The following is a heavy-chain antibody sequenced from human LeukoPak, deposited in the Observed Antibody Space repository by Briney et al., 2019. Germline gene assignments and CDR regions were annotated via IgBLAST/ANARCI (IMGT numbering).Heavy chain of an antibody. D-gene: IGHD4-23*01. J-gene: IGHJ3*02. CDR2: IKSDGSST. CDR1: GFTFSSYW. Sequence: GGSLRLSCAASGFTFSSYWMHWVRQAPGKGLVWVSRIKSDGSSTNFADSVKGRFTISRDNAKNSLYLQMNSLRAEDTAVYYCATLTTVVLDAFDIWGQGTMVTVSS. CDR3: ATLTTVVLDAFDI. V-gene: IGHV3-74*01.